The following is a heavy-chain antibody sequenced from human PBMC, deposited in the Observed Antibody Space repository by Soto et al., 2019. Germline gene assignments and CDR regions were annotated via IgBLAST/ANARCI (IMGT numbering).Heavy chain of an antibody. Sequence: QVQLVQSGAEVKKPGASVKVSCKASGYTFTSYYMHWVRQAPGQGLEWMGIINPSGGSTSYAQTFQGRVTMTRDSSASTGDMELSSLRSEDTAVYYCDRRVATILAPWFDPWGQGTLVTVSS. CDR2: INPSGGST. CDR1: GYTFTSYY. CDR3: DRRVATILAPWFDP. D-gene: IGHD5-12*01. J-gene: IGHJ5*02. V-gene: IGHV1-46*03.